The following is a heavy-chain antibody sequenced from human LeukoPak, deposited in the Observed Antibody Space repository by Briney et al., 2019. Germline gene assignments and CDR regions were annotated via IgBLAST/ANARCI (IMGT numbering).Heavy chain of an antibody. CDR2: IYISGST. Sequence: SETLSLTCTVSGGSIRSYYWSWIRQPAEKGLEWIGRIYISGSTNYNPSLKSRVTMSVDTSKNQFSLKLSSVTAADTAMYYCARAPEFSSGWLFDYWGQGTLVTVSS. CDR1: GGSIRSYY. CDR3: ARAPEFSSGWLFDY. J-gene: IGHJ4*02. V-gene: IGHV4-4*07. D-gene: IGHD6-19*01.